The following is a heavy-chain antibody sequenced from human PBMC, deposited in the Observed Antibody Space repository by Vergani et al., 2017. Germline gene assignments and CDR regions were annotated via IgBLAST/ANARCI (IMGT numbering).Heavy chain of an antibody. Sequence: EVQLLESGGGLVQPGGSLKLSCVASGFTFSTHAMSWVRQTPGKGLEWVGRIKSQIDGGTTDYAAPVKGRFTISRDDSTNMLYLHMNSLKTEDTAVYYCTTLSPNWAHWWGQGTLVNVSS. D-gene: IGHD7-27*01. CDR2: IKSQIDGGTT. V-gene: IGHV3-15*01. CDR1: GFTFSTHA. J-gene: IGHJ4*02. CDR3: TTLSPNWAHW.